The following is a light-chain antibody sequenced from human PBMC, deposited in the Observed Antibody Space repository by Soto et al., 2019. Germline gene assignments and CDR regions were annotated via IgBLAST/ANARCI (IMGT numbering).Light chain of an antibody. CDR3: QQYYSYPLT. Sequence: DIVLTQSPGTLSLSPGERATLSCRASQSVSSKYLAWYQQKPGQPPRVLIYGTSIRATGIPERFSGGGSGTDFTLTISCLQSEDFATYYCQQYYSYPLTFGGGTKVEIK. J-gene: IGKJ4*01. CDR2: GTS. V-gene: IGKV3-20*01. CDR1: QSVSSKY.